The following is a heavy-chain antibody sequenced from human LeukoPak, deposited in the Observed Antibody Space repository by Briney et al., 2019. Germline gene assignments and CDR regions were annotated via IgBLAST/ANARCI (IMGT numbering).Heavy chain of an antibody. CDR2: IYYTGST. CDR1: GGSIRSYY. V-gene: IGHV4-59*01. CDR3: AREYSSSSYFYYMDV. Sequence: SETLSLTRTVSGGSIRSYYWSWIRQPPGKGLEWIAYIYYTGSTNYNPSLKSRVTISVDTSKNQFSLKLSSVTAADTAVYYCAREYSSSSYFYYMDVWGKGTTVTVSS. D-gene: IGHD6-6*01. J-gene: IGHJ6*03.